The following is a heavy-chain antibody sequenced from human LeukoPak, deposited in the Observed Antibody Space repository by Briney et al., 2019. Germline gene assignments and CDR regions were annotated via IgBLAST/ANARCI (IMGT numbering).Heavy chain of an antibody. CDR1: GYSISSGYY. J-gene: IGHJ4*02. CDR3: ARVNYDFWSGYPAPFDY. D-gene: IGHD3-3*01. Sequence: PSETLSLTCAVSGYSISSGYYWGWIRQPPGKGLEWIGSIYHSGSTYYNPSLKSRFTISVDTSKNQFSLKLSSVTAADTAVYYCARVNYDFWSGYPAPFDYWGQGTLVTVSS. CDR2: IYHSGST. V-gene: IGHV4-38-2*01.